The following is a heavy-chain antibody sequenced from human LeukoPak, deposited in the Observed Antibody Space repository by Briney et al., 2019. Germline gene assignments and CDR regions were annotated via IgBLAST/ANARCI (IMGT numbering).Heavy chain of an antibody. CDR3: ARDVVYYDSSGYYYPFWNY. Sequence: PGGSLRLSCAASGFTFSSYWMSWVRQAPGKGLEWVANIKKDGSEKYYVDSVKGRFTISRDNAKNSLYLQMNSLRAEDTAVYYCARDVVYYDSSGYYYPFWNYWGQGTLVTVSS. J-gene: IGHJ4*02. D-gene: IGHD3-22*01. CDR2: IKKDGSEK. V-gene: IGHV3-7*01. CDR1: GFTFSSYW.